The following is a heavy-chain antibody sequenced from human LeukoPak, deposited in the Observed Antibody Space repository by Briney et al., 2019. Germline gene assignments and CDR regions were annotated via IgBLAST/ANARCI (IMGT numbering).Heavy chain of an antibody. D-gene: IGHD6-19*01. CDR1: GFTFDDYA. J-gene: IGHJ4*02. V-gene: IGHV3-9*03. Sequence: PGGSLRLSCAASGFTFDDYAMHSVRQAPGKGLEWVSGISWNSGSIGYADSVKGRFTISRDNAKNSLYLQMNSLRAEDMALYYCAKDMGYSSRWYYFDYWGQGTLVTVSS. CDR3: AKDMGYSSRWYYFDY. CDR2: ISWNSGSI.